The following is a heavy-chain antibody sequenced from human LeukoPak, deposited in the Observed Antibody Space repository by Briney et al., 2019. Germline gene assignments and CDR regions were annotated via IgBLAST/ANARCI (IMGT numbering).Heavy chain of an antibody. CDR3: ARGPTVTTDY. CDR2: MYSSGST. V-gene: IGHV4-61*01. J-gene: IGHJ4*02. D-gene: IGHD4-17*01. Sequence: SETVSLTCTVSGGSVSSGFHYWSWFWQPPGKGLEWIGYMYSSGSTEYNPSLKSRVTISVDTSKNQFSLKLSSVTAADTAVYYCARGPTVTTDYWGQGALVTVSS. CDR1: GGSVSSGFHY.